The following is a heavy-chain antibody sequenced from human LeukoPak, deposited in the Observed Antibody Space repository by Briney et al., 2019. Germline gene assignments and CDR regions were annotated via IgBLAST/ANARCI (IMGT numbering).Heavy chain of an antibody. CDR2: ISGSGGST. CDR3: AKANYYDFWSAYYPIDY. CDR1: GFTFSSYA. J-gene: IGHJ4*02. V-gene: IGHV3-23*01. D-gene: IGHD3-3*01. Sequence: GGSLRLSCAASGFTFSSYAMRWVRQAPGKGLEWVSDISGSGGSTYYADSVKGRFTISRDNSKNTLYLQMNSLRAEDTAVCYCAKANYYDFWSAYYPIDYWGQGTLVTVSS.